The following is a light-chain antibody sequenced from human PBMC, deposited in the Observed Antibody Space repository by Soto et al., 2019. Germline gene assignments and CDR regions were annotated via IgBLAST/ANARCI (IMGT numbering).Light chain of an antibody. CDR1: QNIRSY. CDR3: QQGYSSRWT. V-gene: IGKV1-39*01. Sequence: DSQMTQSPSSLSASVGDRVTITCRASQNIRSYLNWYQQKPGKAPQLLIYATSSLQTGVPSRFSASGSGTDFSLVISDLQPEDSATYYCQQGYSSRWTSGRGTKVEI. CDR2: ATS. J-gene: IGKJ1*01.